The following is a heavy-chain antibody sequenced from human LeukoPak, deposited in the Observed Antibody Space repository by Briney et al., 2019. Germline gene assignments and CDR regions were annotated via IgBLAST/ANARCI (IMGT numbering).Heavy chain of an antibody. D-gene: IGHD3-22*01. CDR2: ISYDGSNK. CDR1: GFTFSSYA. CDR3: ARETNYYDSSGYKGDAFDI. Sequence: QSGGSLRLSCAASGFTFSSYAMHWVRQAPGKGLEWVAVISYDGSNKYYADSVKGRFTISRDNSKNTLYLQTNSLRAEDTAVYYCARETNYYDSSGYKGDAFDIWGQGTMVTVSS. J-gene: IGHJ3*02. V-gene: IGHV3-30*01.